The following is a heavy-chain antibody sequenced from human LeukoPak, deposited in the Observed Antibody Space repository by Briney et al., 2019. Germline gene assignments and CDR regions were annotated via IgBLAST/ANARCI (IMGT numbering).Heavy chain of an antibody. J-gene: IGHJ6*03. V-gene: IGHV3-30*18. CDR3: AKGACGSTSCYVYYYYYMDV. CDR2: ISYDGSNK. Sequence: GGSLRLSCAASGFTFSSYGMHWVRQAPGKGLEWVAVISYDGSNKYYADSVKGRFTISRDNSKNTLYLQMNSLRAEDTAVYYCAKGACGSTSCYVYYYYYMDVWGKGTTVTVSS. D-gene: IGHD2-2*01. CDR1: GFTFSSYG.